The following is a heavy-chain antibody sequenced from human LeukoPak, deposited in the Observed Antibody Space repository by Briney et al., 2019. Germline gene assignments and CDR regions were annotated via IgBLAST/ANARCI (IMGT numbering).Heavy chain of an antibody. CDR1: GFSFSSYG. CDR2: IWSDGSKK. D-gene: IGHD5-18*01. V-gene: IGHV3-30*02. Sequence: PGGSLRLSCVGSGFSFSSYGMHWVRQAPGKGLEWVTFIWSDGSKKYYADSVKGRSTISRDNSKNTLYLQMNSLRAEDTAVYYCAKDAGIQLWSTTLDYWGQETLVIVSS. CDR3: AKDAGIQLWSTTLDY. J-gene: IGHJ4*02.